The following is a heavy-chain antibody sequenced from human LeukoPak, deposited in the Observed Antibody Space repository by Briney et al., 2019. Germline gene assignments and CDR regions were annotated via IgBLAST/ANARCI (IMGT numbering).Heavy chain of an antibody. CDR3: ARDGMNWILDS. Sequence: SETLSLTCTVSGGSISSSSYYWGWIRQPPGKGLEWIGSIYYSGSTYYNPSLKSRVTISVDTSKNQFSLKLSSVTAADTAVYYCARDGMNWILDSWGQGALVTVSS. V-gene: IGHV4-39*07. CDR2: IYYSGST. J-gene: IGHJ4*02. D-gene: IGHD1-26*01. CDR1: GGSISSSSYY.